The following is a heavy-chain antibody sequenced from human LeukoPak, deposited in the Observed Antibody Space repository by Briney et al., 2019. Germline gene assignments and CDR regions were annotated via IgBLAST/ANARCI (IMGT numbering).Heavy chain of an antibody. CDR3: AKDGATVTTRGMDV. CDR2: ISGSGGST. CDR1: GFTFSSYA. V-gene: IGHV3-23*01. D-gene: IGHD4-17*01. J-gene: IGHJ6*02. Sequence: PGGSLRLSCAAYGFTFSSYAMSWVRQAPGKGLEWVSAISGSGGSTYYADSVKGRFTISRDNSKNTLYLQMNSLRAEDTAVYYCAKDGATVTTRGMDVWGQGTTVTVSS.